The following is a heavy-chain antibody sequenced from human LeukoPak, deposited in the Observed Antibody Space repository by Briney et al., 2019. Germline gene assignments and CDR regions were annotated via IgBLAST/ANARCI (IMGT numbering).Heavy chain of an antibody. Sequence: ASVKVSCKASGCSFTSNYIHWVRQAPGQGLEWMGMIYPRDGSTSYAQKSQGRVTVTRDTSTSTVRMELSGLRSEDTAVYYCARDQEAFDYWGQGTLVTVSS. V-gene: IGHV1-46*01. CDR2: IYPRDGST. CDR1: GCSFTSNY. J-gene: IGHJ4*02. CDR3: ARDQEAFDY.